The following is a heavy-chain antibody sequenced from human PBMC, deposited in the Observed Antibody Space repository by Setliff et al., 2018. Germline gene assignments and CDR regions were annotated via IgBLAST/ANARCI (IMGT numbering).Heavy chain of an antibody. CDR3: RYWSGYYNNDY. D-gene: IGHD3-3*01. CDR1: GGSFSNYY. CDR2: INDSGTT. J-gene: IGHJ4*02. V-gene: IGHV4-34*01. Sequence: PSETLSLTCTVYGGSFSNYYWGWIRQSPGKGLEWIGEINDSGTTNYSPSLKSRVTISLDASTNQFSLKLRSVSAADTAVYYCRYWSGYYNNDYWGQGTLGTV.